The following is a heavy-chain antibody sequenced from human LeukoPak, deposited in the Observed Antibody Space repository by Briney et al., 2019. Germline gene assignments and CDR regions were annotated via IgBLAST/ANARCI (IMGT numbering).Heavy chain of an antibody. CDR2: ISYDGSNK. V-gene: IGHV3-30*18. J-gene: IGHJ3*02. D-gene: IGHD2-2*02. CDR1: GFTFSSYG. Sequence: PGGSLRLSCAASGFTFSSYGMHWVRQAPGKGLEWVAVISYDGSNKYYADSVKGRFTISRDNAKNSLYLQMNSLRAEDTALYYCAKGVRYCSSTSCYRGDAFDIWGQGTMVTVSS. CDR3: AKGVRYCSSTSCYRGDAFDI.